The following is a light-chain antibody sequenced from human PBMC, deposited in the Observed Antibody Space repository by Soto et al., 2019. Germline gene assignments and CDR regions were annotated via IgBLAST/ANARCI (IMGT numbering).Light chain of an antibody. CDR1: QPVSRNF. CDR2: GVS. J-gene: IGKJ4*01. V-gene: IGKV3-20*01. CDR3: QQYNQTLT. Sequence: LVLTQSPGTLSFSPGESAALSFRASQPVSRNFLAWYQQKPGQAPRLLIYGVSSRASGIPDRLFGSGSGTEFTLTINRMEPEDFAVYYCQQYNQTLTFGGGTKVDIK.